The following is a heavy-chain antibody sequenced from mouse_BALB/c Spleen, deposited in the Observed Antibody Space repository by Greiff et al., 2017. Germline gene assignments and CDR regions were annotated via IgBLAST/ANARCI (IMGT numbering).Heavy chain of an antibody. J-gene: IGHJ2*01. V-gene: IGHV1-14*01. D-gene: IGHD2-3*01. Sequence: QLQQSGPELVKPGASVKMSCKASGYTFTSYVMHWVKQKPGQGLEWIGYINPYNDGTKYNEKFKGKATLTSDKSSSTAYMELSSLTSEDSAVYYCAREGYDGYYFFDYWGQGTTLTVSS. CDR3: AREGYDGYYFFDY. CDR2: INPYNDGT. CDR1: GYTFTSYV.